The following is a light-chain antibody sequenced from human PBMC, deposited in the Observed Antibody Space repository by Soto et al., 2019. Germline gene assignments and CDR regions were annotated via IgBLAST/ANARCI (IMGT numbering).Light chain of an antibody. CDR2: GAS. J-gene: IGKJ1*01. CDR1: QGIGSD. Sequence: QLTQSPSSLSASVGDRVTITCRASQGIGSDLAWYQQKPGRAPKLLIFGASTLQSGVPSRFSGSGSGTDFPLTVSSLQPEDFATYFCQKLNAYPPWTFGQGTKVEIK. CDR3: QKLNAYPPWT. V-gene: IGKV1-9*01.